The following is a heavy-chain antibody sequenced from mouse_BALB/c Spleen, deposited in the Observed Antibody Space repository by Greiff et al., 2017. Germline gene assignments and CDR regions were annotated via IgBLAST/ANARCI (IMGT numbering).Heavy chain of an antibody. D-gene: IGHD1-1*01. CDR3: ARSITTVVAPDY. CDR2: ISTYYGDA. Sequence: QVHVKQSGAELVRPGVSVKISCKGSGYTFTDYAMHWVKQSHAKSLEWIGVISTYYGDASYNQKFKGKATMTVDKSSSTAYMELARLTSEDSAIYYCARSITTVVAPDYWGQGTTLTVSS. V-gene: IGHV1S137*01. CDR1: GYTFTDYA. J-gene: IGHJ2*01.